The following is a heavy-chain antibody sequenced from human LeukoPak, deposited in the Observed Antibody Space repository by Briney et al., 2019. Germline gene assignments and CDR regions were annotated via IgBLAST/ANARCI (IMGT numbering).Heavy chain of an antibody. CDR1: GFTFSSYA. CDR2: ISGSGGST. J-gene: IGHJ3*02. CDR3: ARERDAFDI. V-gene: IGHV3-23*01. Sequence: RGGSLRLSCAASGFTFSSYAVSWVRQTPGKGLEWVSAISGSGGSTYYADSVKGRFTISRDNSKNTLYLQMNSLRAEDTAVYYCARERDAFDIWGQGTMVTVSS.